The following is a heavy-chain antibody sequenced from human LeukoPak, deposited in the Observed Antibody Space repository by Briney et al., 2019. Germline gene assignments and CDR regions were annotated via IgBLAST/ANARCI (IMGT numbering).Heavy chain of an antibody. D-gene: IGHD1-1*01. J-gene: IGHJ4*02. V-gene: IGHV3-49*04. Sequence: GGSLRLSCAASGFTFSSCGMHWVRQAPGKGLEWVGFIRSKAYGETADYAASVKGRFTISRDDSKAIAYLQMNSLKTEDTAVYHCTRDRGAYNLYDYWGQGTLVTVSS. CDR1: GFTFSSCG. CDR2: IRSKAYGETA. CDR3: TRDRGAYNLYDY.